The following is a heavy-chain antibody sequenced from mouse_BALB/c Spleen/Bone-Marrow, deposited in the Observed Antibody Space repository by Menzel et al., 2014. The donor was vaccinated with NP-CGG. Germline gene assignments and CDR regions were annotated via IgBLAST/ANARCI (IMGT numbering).Heavy chain of an antibody. CDR2: TFPGDSTT. CDR3: VRSRLRDWYFDV. V-gene: IGHV1S56*01. D-gene: IGHD1-2*01. J-gene: IGHJ1*01. Sequence: QVHLQQSGVELVKPGASVKLSCKASGNTFTSYDMNWVRQRPEQGLEWIGWTFPGDSTTKYNEKFKGKATLSTDKSSSTVHMQLSRLTSEDSAVYFCVRSRLRDWYFDVWGAGTTVTISS. CDR1: GNTFTSYD.